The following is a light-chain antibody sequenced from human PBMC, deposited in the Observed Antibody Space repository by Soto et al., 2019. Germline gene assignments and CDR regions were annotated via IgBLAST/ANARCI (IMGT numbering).Light chain of an antibody. J-gene: IGLJ2*01. Sequence: QSVLTQPPSVSGAPGQRVTISCTGSSSNIGAGYDVHWYQQLPGTAPKLLIYGNSNRPSGVPDRFSGSKSGTSASLAITGLQAEDEADYYCQSYESSLSGIVVFGGGTKLTVL. CDR1: SSNIGAGYD. CDR3: QSYESSLSGIVV. CDR2: GNS. V-gene: IGLV1-40*01.